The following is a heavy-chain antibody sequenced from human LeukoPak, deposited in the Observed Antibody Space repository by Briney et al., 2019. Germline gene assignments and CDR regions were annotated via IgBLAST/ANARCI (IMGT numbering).Heavy chain of an antibody. CDR1: GFTFSNYA. CDR3: ARNFNHFDY. CDR2: ISYDGRNK. Sequence: GGSLRLSCEASGFTFSNYALHWVRQTPGKGLEWVAVISYDGRNKYYTDSVKGRFPISRDNSKNTLYLQMNSLRAEDTAVYYCARNFNHFDYWGQGTLVTVSS. D-gene: IGHD1-14*01. V-gene: IGHV3-30*04. J-gene: IGHJ4*02.